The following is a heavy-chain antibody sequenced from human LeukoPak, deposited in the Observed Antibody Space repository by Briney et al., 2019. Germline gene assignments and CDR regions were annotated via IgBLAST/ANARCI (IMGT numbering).Heavy chain of an antibody. Sequence: GGSLRLSCAASGFTFSSYAMSWVRQAPGKGLEWVSAISGSGSSTYYAGSVRGRFTTSRDNSRRTVYLQMNSLRVEDTAVYYCAPLAANIFDYWGQGTLVTASS. D-gene: IGHD6-25*01. CDR1: GFTFSSYA. CDR2: ISGSGSST. V-gene: IGHV3-23*01. CDR3: APLAANIFDY. J-gene: IGHJ4*02.